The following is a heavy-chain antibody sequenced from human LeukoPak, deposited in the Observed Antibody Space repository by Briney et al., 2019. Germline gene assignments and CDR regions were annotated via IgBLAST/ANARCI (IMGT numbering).Heavy chain of an antibody. D-gene: IGHD2-2*01. CDR2: ISSSSSYI. Sequence: GGSLRLSCAASGFTFSSYSMNWVRQAPGKGLEWVSSISSSSSYIYYADSVKDRFTISRDNAKNSLYLQMNRLRAEDTAVYYCAREGDCSSTSCYPFDYWGQGTLVTVSS. J-gene: IGHJ4*02. CDR3: AREGDCSSTSCYPFDY. V-gene: IGHV3-21*01. CDR1: GFTFSSYS.